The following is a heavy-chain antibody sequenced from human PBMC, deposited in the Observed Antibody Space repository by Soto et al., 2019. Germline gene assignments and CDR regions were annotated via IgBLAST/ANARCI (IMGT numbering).Heavy chain of an antibody. CDR2: ITTTARMT. V-gene: IGHV3-23*01. D-gene: IGHD5-12*01. CDR1: GSTFSTYA. J-gene: IGHJ5*01. Sequence: EVQVLESGGGLVQPGGSLRLSCVASGSTFSTYAMTWVRQAPGKGLEWVSAITTTARMTYYAVSVKGRFTISRDNSKNTVYLQMNTLRGEDTAVYYCAKIGGFCGTDCRFDFWGQGTLVTVSS. CDR3: AKIGGFCGTDCRFDF.